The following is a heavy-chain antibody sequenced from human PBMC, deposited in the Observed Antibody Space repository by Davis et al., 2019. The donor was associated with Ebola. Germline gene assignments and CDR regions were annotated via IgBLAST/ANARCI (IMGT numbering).Heavy chain of an antibody. V-gene: IGHV4-4*02. CDR3: ARQGSAPSSWYNWFDP. CDR1: GGSISSSNW. Sequence: SETLSLTCAVSGGSISSSNWWSWVRQPPGKGLEWIGEIYHSGSTNYNPSLKSRVTISVDNSKNQFSLKLSSVTAADTAVYYCARQGSAPSSWYNWFDPWGQGTLVTVSS. D-gene: IGHD6-13*01. CDR2: IYHSGST. J-gene: IGHJ5*02.